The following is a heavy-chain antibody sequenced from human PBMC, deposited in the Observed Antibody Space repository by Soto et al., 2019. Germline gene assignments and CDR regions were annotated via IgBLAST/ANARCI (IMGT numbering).Heavy chain of an antibody. CDR2: IYWDDDK. V-gene: IGHV2-5*02. D-gene: IGHD3-3*01. J-gene: IGHJ5*02. CDR1: GFSLSTSGVG. CDR3: AHRAFFGFWTGYNWFDP. Sequence: QITLKESGPTLVKPTQTLTLTCTFSGFSLSTSGVGVGWIRQPPGKALEWLALIYWDDDKRYSPSLKSRLTITKDTSKNQVVLTMTNMDPVDTATYYCAHRAFFGFWTGYNWFDPWGQGTLVTVSS.